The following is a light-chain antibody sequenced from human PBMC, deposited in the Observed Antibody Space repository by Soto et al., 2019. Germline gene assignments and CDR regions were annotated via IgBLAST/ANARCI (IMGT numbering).Light chain of an antibody. J-gene: IGKJ1*01. CDR2: AAS. CDR3: QQTKNLPST. CDR1: QGISSW. V-gene: IGKV1-12*02. Sequence: DIQVTRSPSSVSTSVGDRVAITCRAGQGISSWLAWYQQKPGKAPRLLVSAASSLQNGVPSRFSGRGSGTDFTLTINSMQPEDFANYYCQQTKNLPSTLGQGTKVDIK.